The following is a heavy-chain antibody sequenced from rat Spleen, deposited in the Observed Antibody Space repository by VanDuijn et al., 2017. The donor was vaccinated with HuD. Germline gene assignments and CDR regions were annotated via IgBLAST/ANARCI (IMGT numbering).Heavy chain of an antibody. J-gene: IGHJ2*01. V-gene: IGHV2-13*01. CDR3: TIHPRY. Sequence: QVQLKESGPGLVQPSQTLSLTCTVSGFSLTSYHVSWVRQPPGESLVWMGSIWAGGGTNYPSAVQSRLSISRDTSRSQVFLKMNSLQTDDTGTYYCTIHPRYWGQGVMVTVSS. CDR1: GFSLTSYH. CDR2: IWAGGGT. D-gene: IGHD3-1*01.